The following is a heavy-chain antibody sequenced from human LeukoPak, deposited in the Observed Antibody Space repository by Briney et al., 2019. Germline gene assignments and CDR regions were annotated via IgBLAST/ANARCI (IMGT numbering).Heavy chain of an antibody. J-gene: IGHJ4*02. Sequence: ASVKVFFKAPGYTFTSYGISWVRQAPGQGLEWVGWISAYNGNTNYAQKLQGRVTMTTDTSTSTAYMELRSLRSDDTAVYYCARDRTYSGSYYSGYWGQGTLVTVSS. CDR3: ARDRTYSGSYYSGY. CDR1: GYTFTSYG. CDR2: ISAYNGNT. V-gene: IGHV1-18*01. D-gene: IGHD1-26*01.